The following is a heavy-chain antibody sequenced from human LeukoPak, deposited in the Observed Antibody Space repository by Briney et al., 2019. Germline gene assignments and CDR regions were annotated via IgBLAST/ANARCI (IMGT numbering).Heavy chain of an antibody. CDR1: GGSFSGYY. Sequence: SETLSLTCAVYGGSFSGYYWSWIRQPPGKGLEWIGEINHSGSTNYNPSLKSRVTISVDTSKNQFSLKLSSVTAADTAVYYCARTPQDGGASPKHSFDYWGQGTLVTVSS. CDR3: ARTPQDGGASPKHSFDY. CDR2: INHSGST. J-gene: IGHJ4*02. D-gene: IGHD3-16*01. V-gene: IGHV4-34*01.